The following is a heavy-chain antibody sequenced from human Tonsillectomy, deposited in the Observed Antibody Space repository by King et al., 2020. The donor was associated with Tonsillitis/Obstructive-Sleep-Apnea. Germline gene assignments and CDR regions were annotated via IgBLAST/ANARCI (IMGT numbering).Heavy chain of an antibody. CDR1: GYTFTTYG. CDR3: ARDSRSHYYDTSVDYSFEY. V-gene: IGHV1-18*01. Sequence: QLVQTGAEVKKPGASVKVSCKASGYTFTTYGISWVRQAPGQGLEWMGWIRAYNGDTNYAQKLQDRVTMTTDTSTNTAYMEVRSLRSDDTAVYYCARDSRSHYYDTSVDYSFEYWGQGTLVTVSS. CDR2: IRAYNGDT. J-gene: IGHJ4*02. D-gene: IGHD3-22*01.